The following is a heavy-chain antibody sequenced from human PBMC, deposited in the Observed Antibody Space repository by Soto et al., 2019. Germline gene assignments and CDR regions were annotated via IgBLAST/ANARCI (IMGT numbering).Heavy chain of an antibody. CDR2: INPSGGTT. CDR1: GYTFITYY. J-gene: IGHJ6*02. V-gene: IGHV1-46*01. Sequence: GASVKVSCKASGYTFITYYMHWVRQAPGQGLEWMGMINPSGGTTRYAQKFQGRVTMTRDTSITTAYMELSSLRSDDTAVYYCARGSLGGGSYFGLDVWGQGTTVTVSS. D-gene: IGHD1-26*01. CDR3: ARGSLGGGSYFGLDV.